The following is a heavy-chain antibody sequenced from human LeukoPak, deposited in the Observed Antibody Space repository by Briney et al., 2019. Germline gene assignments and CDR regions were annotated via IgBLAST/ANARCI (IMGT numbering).Heavy chain of an antibody. CDR2: INHSGST. V-gene: IGHV4-34*01. Sequence: SETLSLTCAVYGGSFSGYYWSWIRQPPGKGLEWIGEINHSGSTNYNPSLKSRVTISVDTSKNQFSLKLSSVPAADTAVYYCARGYCSSTSCLGWFDPWGQGTLVTVSS. CDR1: GGSFSGYY. CDR3: ARGYCSSTSCLGWFDP. D-gene: IGHD2-2*01. J-gene: IGHJ5*02.